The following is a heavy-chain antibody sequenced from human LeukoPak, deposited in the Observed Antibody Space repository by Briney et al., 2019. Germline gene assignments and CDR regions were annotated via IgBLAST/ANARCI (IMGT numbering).Heavy chain of an antibody. Sequence: PGGSLRPSCAASGFTFSSYAMSCVRQAPGKGLEWVSTISGSGSITYYADSVKGRFTISRDNSRNTLYLQMNSLRAEDTAVYYCAKVNSYYYGMDVWGQGTTVTVSS. CDR3: AKVNSYYYGMDV. V-gene: IGHV3-23*01. CDR1: GFTFSSYA. CDR2: ISGSGSIT. D-gene: IGHD2/OR15-2a*01. J-gene: IGHJ6*02.